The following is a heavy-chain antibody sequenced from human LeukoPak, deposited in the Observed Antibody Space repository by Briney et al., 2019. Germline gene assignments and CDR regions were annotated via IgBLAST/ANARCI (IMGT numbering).Heavy chain of an antibody. CDR1: GYSFTSYW. CDR2: IYPGDSDT. CDR3: ARLIPGIAVAGTGADY. D-gene: IGHD6-19*01. Sequence: GESLKISCKGSGYSFTSYWIGWVRQMPGKGLEWMGIIYPGDSDTRYSPSFQGQVTISADKSISTAYLQWSSLKASDTAMYYCARLIPGIAVAGTGADYWGQGTLVTVSS. J-gene: IGHJ4*02. V-gene: IGHV5-51*01.